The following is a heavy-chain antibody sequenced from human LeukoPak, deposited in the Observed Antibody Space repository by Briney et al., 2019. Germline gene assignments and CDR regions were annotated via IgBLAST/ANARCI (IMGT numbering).Heavy chain of an antibody. J-gene: IGHJ4*02. CDR3: TSLAMAGPYYFDY. Sequence: GGSLRLSCAASGFTFSSYAMSWVRQAPGKGLEWVSAISGSGGSTYYADSVKGRFTISRDNSKNTPYLQMNSLKTEDTAVYYCTSLAMAGPYYFDYWGQGTLVTVSS. CDR1: GFTFSSYA. D-gene: IGHD6-19*01. V-gene: IGHV3-23*01. CDR2: ISGSGGST.